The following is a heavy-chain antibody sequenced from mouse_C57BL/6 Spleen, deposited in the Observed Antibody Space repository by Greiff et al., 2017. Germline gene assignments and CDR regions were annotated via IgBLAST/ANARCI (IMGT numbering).Heavy chain of an antibody. CDR3: ARNYYGSSYWYFDV. J-gene: IGHJ1*03. V-gene: IGHV2-9-1*01. CDR1: GFSLTSYA. D-gene: IGHD1-1*01. CDR2: IWTGGGT. Sequence: VQGVESGPGLVAPSQSLSITCTVSGFSLTSYAISWVRQPPGKGLEWLGVIWTGGGTNYNSALKSRLSISKDNSKSQVFLKMNSLQTDDTARYYCARNYYGSSYWYFDVWGTGTTVTGSS.